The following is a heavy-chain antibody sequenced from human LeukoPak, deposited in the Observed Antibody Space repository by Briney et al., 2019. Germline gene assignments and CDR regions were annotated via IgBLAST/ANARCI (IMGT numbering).Heavy chain of an antibody. D-gene: IGHD3-3*01. Sequence: GGSLRLACAASGFTFSDYWMSWVRQAPGKGLEWVANIKEDGSEQYYVDAMKGRFTVSRDNARKSVYLQMNSLRADDTAVYYCTKRWSVNWFDPWGQGTLVTVSS. J-gene: IGHJ5*02. CDR2: IKEDGSEQ. V-gene: IGHV3-7*01. CDR3: TKRWSVNWFDP. CDR1: GFTFSDYW.